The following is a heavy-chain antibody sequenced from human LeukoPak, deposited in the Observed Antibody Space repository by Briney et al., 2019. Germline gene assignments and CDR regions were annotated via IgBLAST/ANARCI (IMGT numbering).Heavy chain of an antibody. CDR2: IYYSGST. Sequence: SETLSLTCTVSGGSISSSSYYWGWIRQPPGKGLEWIGSIYYSGSTYYNPSLKSRVTISVDTSKNQFSLKLSSVTAADTAVYYCSRPGYCSGGSCYSYYYYGMDVWGQGTTVTVSS. J-gene: IGHJ6*02. V-gene: IGHV4-39*01. D-gene: IGHD2-15*01. CDR1: GGSISSSSYY. CDR3: SRPGYCSGGSCYSYYYYGMDV.